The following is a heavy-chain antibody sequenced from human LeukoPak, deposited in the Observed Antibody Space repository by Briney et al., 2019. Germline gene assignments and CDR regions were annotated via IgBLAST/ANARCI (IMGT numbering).Heavy chain of an antibody. V-gene: IGHV1-18*01. CDR3: ARDGPYYYESSGLDY. CDR1: GYSFTNYG. Sequence: ASVTASCKASGYSFTNYGISWVRQVPGQGLEWLGWISGHNGNTNYGQRLQGRDTLTTDTSTSTAYLELRSLSSDDTAVYYCARDGPYYYESSGLDYWGQGTLVTVSS. CDR2: ISGHNGNT. J-gene: IGHJ4*02. D-gene: IGHD3-22*01.